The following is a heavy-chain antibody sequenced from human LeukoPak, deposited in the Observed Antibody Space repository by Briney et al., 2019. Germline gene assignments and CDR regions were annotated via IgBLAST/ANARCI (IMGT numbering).Heavy chain of an antibody. J-gene: IGHJ4*01. CDR2: IYSCGST. CDR1: GLTVSNNY. D-gene: IGHD6-13*01. V-gene: IGHV3-53*01. CDR3: ARDGAGYSNLELY. Sequence: GGSLRLSCAASGLTVSNNYMSGVRLAPGKGLERVSVIYSCGSTFYADSVKGRFTISRDNSKTTPYLQMTSLRAEDTAVYYCARDGAGYSNLELYWGHGTLLTVSS.